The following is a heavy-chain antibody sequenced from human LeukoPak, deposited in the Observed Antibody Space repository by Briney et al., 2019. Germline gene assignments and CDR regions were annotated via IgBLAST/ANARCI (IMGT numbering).Heavy chain of an antibody. CDR3: AKPQVFYYYMDV. J-gene: IGHJ6*03. CDR1: GFTFSSFA. CDR2: ITSSGGNT. Sequence: GGSLRLSCAASGFTFSSFAMTWVRQAPGKGLEWVSAITSSGGNTYYADSVKGRFTISRDNSRNTLYLQLDSLRAEDTAVYYCAKPQVFYYYMDVRGKGTTVTVSS. V-gene: IGHV3-23*01.